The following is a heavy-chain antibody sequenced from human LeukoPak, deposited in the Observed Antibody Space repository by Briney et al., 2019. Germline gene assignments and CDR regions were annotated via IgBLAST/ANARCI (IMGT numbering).Heavy chain of an antibody. J-gene: IGHJ5*02. V-gene: IGHV3-15*01. CDR3: TTGGRSGYYTWFDP. D-gene: IGHD5-12*01. Sequence: GGSLRLSCAASGFTFSNAWMTWVRQAPGKGLEWVGRIKTKTDGGTTDYAAPVKGRFTISRDDSKSTLYLQMNSLKTEDTAVYYCTTGGRSGYYTWFDPWGQGTLVTVSS. CDR1: GFTFSNAW. CDR2: IKTKTDGGTT.